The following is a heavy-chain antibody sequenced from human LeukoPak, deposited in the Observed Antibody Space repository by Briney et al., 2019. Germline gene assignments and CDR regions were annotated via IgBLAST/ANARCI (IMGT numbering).Heavy chain of an antibody. V-gene: IGHV1-18*01. Sequence: ASVKVSCRASGYTFTSYGISWVRQAPGQGLEWMGWISAYNGNTNYAQKLQGRVTMTTDTSTSTAYMELRSLRSDDTAVYYCARAPSMIVGGRRTNWFDPWGQGTLVTVSS. J-gene: IGHJ5*02. CDR2: ISAYNGNT. CDR3: ARAPSMIVGGRRTNWFDP. D-gene: IGHD3-22*01. CDR1: GYTFTSYG.